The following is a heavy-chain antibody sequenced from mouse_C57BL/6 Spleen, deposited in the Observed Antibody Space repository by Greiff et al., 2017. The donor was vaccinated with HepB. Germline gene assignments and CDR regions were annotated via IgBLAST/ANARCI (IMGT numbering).Heavy chain of an antibody. CDR2: IYPGSGNT. Sequence: QVQLQQSGAELVRPGASVKLSCKASGYTFTDYYINWVKQRPGQGLEWIARIYPGSGNTYYNEKFKGKATLTAEKSSSTAYMQLSSLTSEDSAVYFCAGGGAMVTTGDYWGQGTTLTVSS. CDR3: AGGGAMVTTGDY. D-gene: IGHD2-2*01. V-gene: IGHV1-76*01. J-gene: IGHJ2*01. CDR1: GYTFTDYY.